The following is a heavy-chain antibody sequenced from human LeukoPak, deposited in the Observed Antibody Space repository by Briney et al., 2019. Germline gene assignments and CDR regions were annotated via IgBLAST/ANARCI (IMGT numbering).Heavy chain of an antibody. CDR3: ARRSSWFSLYY. CDR1: GYTFTSYY. D-gene: IGHD6-13*01. CDR2: IIPSGGDT. V-gene: IGHV1-46*01. Sequence: ASVKVSCKASGYTFTSYYIHWVRQAPGQGLEWMGVIIPSGGDTTYAQKFQGRVTMTRDTSTSTVYLELSSLRSDDTAVYFCARRSSWFSLYYWGQGTLVTVSS. J-gene: IGHJ4*02.